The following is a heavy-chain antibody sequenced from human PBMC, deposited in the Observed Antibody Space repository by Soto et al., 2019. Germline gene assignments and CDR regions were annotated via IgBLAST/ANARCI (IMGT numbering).Heavy chain of an antibody. CDR1: GGSISSYY. D-gene: IGHD5-12*01. V-gene: IGHV4-59*01. CDR3: ARERRDGYKHYFDY. CDR2: IYYSGST. J-gene: IGHJ4*02. Sequence: QVQLQESGPGLVKPSKTLSLMCTVSGGSISSYYWSWIRQPPGKGLEWIGYIYYSGSTNYNPSLKSRVTISVDTSKNQFSLKLSSVTAADTAVYYCARERRDGYKHYFDYWGQGTLVTVSS.